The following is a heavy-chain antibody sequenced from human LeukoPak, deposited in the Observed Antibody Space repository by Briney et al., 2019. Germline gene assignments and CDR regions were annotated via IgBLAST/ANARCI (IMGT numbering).Heavy chain of an antibody. V-gene: IGHV4-59*01. CDR3: ARDAREATMGGYNWFDP. Sequence: PSETLSLTCTVSGGSISSYYWSWIRQPPGKGLEWIGYIYYSGSTNYNPSLKSRVTISVDTSKNQFSLKLSSVTAADTAVYYCARDAREATMGGYNWFDPWGQGTLVTVSS. D-gene: IGHD5-12*01. CDR2: IYYSGST. CDR1: GGSISSYY. J-gene: IGHJ5*02.